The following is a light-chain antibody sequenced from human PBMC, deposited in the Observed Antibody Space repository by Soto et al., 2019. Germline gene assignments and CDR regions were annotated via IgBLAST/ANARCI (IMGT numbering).Light chain of an antibody. V-gene: IGLV1-44*01. CDR1: TSNIGSNT. J-gene: IGLJ2*01. CDR3: AAWDDSLIGVV. CDR2: SND. Sequence: QSVLTQPPSASGTPGQRVTISCSGITSNIGSNTVNWYQQLPGTAPKLLIYSNDQRPSGVPDRFSGSKSGTSASLAISGLQSEDEAHYYCAAWDDSLIGVVFGGGTKLTVL.